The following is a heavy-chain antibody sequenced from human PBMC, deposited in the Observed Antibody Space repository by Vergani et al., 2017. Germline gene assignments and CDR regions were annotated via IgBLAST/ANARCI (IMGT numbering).Heavy chain of an antibody. CDR3: ARLREAAAGKDSMFLKARWFDS. Sequence: QITLRESGPTLVRPTQTLTLACSFSGFSLSTDGVAVAWIRQPPGKAPEWLGFFYWDDDKQYNPSLRARLTIAKDFSKNQVVLTMTNMDPADTATYYCARLREAAAGKDSMFLKARWFDSWGQGTPVTVSS. D-gene: IGHD6-13*01. CDR2: FYWDDDK. V-gene: IGHV2-5*02. CDR1: GFSLSTDGVA. J-gene: IGHJ5*01.